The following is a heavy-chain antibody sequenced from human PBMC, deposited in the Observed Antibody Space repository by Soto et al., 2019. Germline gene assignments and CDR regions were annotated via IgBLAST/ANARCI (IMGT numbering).Heavy chain of an antibody. CDR2: INPNSGDT. Sequence: ASVKVSCKASGYTFTGYYIHWVRQAPGQGLECMGWINPNSGDTNYAQKFQGRVTMTRDTPISTAYMELSSLTSDDTAMYSCVREDAGGNSPIGYCGQRTLVTVSS. D-gene: IGHD1-26*01. J-gene: IGHJ4*02. V-gene: IGHV1-2*02. CDR1: GYTFTGYY. CDR3: VREDAGGNSPIGY.